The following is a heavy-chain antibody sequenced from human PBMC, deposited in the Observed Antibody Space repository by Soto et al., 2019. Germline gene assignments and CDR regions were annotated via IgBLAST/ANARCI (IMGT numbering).Heavy chain of an antibody. D-gene: IGHD2-8*01. J-gene: IGHJ4*02. V-gene: IGHV4-59*08. CDR1: GGSINQYY. CDR2: IYYSGST. Sequence: SETLSLTCTVSGGSINQYYWSWMRQPPGKGLEWIGYIYYSGSTNYNPSLRNRVTISVDTSKNQFSLKLMSVTAADTAVYYCVRTNHFDYWGQGSLVTVS. CDR3: VRTNHFDY.